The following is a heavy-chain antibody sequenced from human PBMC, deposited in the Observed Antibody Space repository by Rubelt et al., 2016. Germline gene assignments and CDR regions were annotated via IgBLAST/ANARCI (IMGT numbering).Heavy chain of an antibody. Sequence: QVQLQESGPGLVKPSETLSLTCTVSGYSINNGYYWGWIRQPPGKGLEWIASFFHDGSTKYNPSLKSRVTRSKDGSKNQFSLNLSSVTAADTAVYYCARLKVVVGEGWWGYFDHWGQGALVTVSS. CDR1: GYSINNGYY. CDR3: ARLKVVVGEGWWGYFDH. V-gene: IGHV4-38-2*02. D-gene: IGHD2-15*01. CDR2: FFHDGST. J-gene: IGHJ4*02.